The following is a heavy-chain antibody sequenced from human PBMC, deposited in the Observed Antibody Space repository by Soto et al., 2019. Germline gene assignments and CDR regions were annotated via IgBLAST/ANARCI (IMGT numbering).Heavy chain of an antibody. V-gene: IGHV1-69*13. CDR3: ARGVNYYDSSGYYYVFGY. D-gene: IGHD3-22*01. CDR1: GGTFSHNA. Sequence: GASVKVSCKVSGGTFSHNAISWVRQAPGQALEWMGGIIPILGTANYAKKFQGRVTITADESTITAYMELSSLRSEDTAVYYCARGVNYYDSSGYYYVFGYWGQGTLVTVSS. J-gene: IGHJ4*02. CDR2: IIPILGTA.